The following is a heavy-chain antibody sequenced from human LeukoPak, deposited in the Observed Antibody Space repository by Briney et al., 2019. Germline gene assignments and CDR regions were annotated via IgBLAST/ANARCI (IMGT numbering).Heavy chain of an antibody. Sequence: GESLKISCKGSGYSFTTYWIGWVRQMPGKGLEWMGIIYPGDSDTRYSPSFQGQVTISADKSLSTAYLQWSSLKASDTAMYYCARVLAARRLDRAFDIWAKGQWSPSLQ. CDR3: ARVLAARRLDRAFDI. D-gene: IGHD6-6*01. V-gene: IGHV5-51*01. CDR2: IYPGDSDT. J-gene: IGHJ3*02. CDR1: GYSFTTYW.